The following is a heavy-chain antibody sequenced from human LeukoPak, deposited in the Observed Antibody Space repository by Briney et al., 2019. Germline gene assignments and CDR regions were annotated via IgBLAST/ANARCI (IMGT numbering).Heavy chain of an antibody. CDR1: GGSISSYC. Sequence: SVTLSLTCTVSGGSISSYCWSWIRQPPGKGLEWIGYIYYSGSTNYNPSLKSRVTISVDTSKNQFSLKLSSVTAADTAVYYCARAQADAFDIWGQGTMVTVSS. CDR2: IYYSGST. J-gene: IGHJ3*02. CDR3: ARAQADAFDI. V-gene: IGHV4-59*01.